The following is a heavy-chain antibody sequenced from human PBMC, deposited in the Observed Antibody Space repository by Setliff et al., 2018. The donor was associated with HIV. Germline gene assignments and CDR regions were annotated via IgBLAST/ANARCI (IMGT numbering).Heavy chain of an antibody. Sequence: SETLSLTCTVSGGSISSSSYYWGWVRQPPGKGLEWIGSIYYSGNTNYDPSLKSRVTISVDTSKSQFSLKLSSVTAADAAVYYCASRVYYYDSSGYLREEGFDPWGQGTLVTVSS. CDR3: ASRVYYYDSSGYLREEGFDP. J-gene: IGHJ5*02. CDR1: GGSISSSSYY. V-gene: IGHV4-39*01. CDR2: IYYSGNT. D-gene: IGHD3-22*01.